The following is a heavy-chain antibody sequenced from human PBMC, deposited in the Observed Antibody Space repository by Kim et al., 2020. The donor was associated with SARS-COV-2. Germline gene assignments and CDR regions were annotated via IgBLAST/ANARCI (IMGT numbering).Heavy chain of an antibody. V-gene: IGHV4-30-4*01. J-gene: IGHJ3*02. Sequence: SETLSLTCTVTGGSISSEDYYWSWIRQPPGKGLEWIGYTSHSGNTYYNPSLKSRISISTDTSKNHFSLTLTSVTTADTAVYYCATAAGDAFDIWGQGTMVTVSS. CDR2: TSHSGNT. CDR3: ATAAGDAFDI. D-gene: IGHD6-13*01. CDR1: GGSISSEDYY.